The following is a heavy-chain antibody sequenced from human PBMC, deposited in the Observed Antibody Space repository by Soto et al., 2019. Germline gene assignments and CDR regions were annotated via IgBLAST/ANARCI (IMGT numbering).Heavy chain of an antibody. D-gene: IGHD4-17*01. J-gene: IGHJ6*02. Sequence: QVQLVESGGGVVQPGRSLRLSCAASGFTFSSYGMHWVRQAPGKGLEWVAVISYDGSNKYYADSVKGRFTISRDNSKNTLYLQMNRLRAEDTAVYYCAKDYGDDYYYYGMDVWGQGTTVTVSS. CDR2: ISYDGSNK. CDR1: GFTFSSYG. V-gene: IGHV3-30*18. CDR3: AKDYGDDYYYYGMDV.